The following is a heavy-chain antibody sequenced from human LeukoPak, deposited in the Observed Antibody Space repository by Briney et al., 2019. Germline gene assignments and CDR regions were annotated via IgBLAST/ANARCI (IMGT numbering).Heavy chain of an antibody. V-gene: IGHV3-74*01. CDR3: AKHLFFQLEG. CDR2: INNDGRST. J-gene: IGHJ6*02. Sequence: GGSLRLSCAASGFTFNSYWMHWVRQAPGKGLVWVSGINNDGRSTTYADSVKGRFTISRDNAKNTVHLQMNSLRAEDTAVYYFAKHLFFQLEGWGQGTTVTGSS. CDR1: GFTFNSYW.